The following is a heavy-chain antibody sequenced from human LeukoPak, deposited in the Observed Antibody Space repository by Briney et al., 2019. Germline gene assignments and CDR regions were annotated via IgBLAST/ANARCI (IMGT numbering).Heavy chain of an antibody. CDR2: IRAYNGNT. CDR3: ARDRAYYMDV. V-gene: IGHV1-18*01. J-gene: IGHJ6*03. Sequence: ASVTVSCKASGYTFTSYGISWVRQAAGQGLEWMGWIRAYNGNTNYAQKLQGRVTMTTDTSTSTAYMELRSLRSDDTAVYYCARDRAYYMDVWGKGATVTISS. CDR1: GYTFTSYG.